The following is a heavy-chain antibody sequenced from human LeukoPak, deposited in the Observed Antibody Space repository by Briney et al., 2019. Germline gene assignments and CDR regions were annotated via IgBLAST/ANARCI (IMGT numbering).Heavy chain of an antibody. CDR2: IDFSGDYI. CDR1: GFTFNAYS. J-gene: IGHJ6*03. Sequence: GGSLRLSCAASGFTFNAYSMNWVRQGPGKGLEWVSTIDFSGDYIYYADSLKGRFTISRDNAKNTLYLQMNSLRAEDTAVYYCARRMGERWLQSLLYYYYYMDVWGKGTTVTVSS. CDR3: ARRMGERWLQSLLYYYYYMDV. D-gene: IGHD5-24*01. V-gene: IGHV3-21*01.